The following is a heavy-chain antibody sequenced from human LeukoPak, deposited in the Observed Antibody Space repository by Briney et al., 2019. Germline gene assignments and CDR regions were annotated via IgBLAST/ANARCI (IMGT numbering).Heavy chain of an antibody. D-gene: IGHD3-10*01. V-gene: IGHV3-23*01. J-gene: IGHJ4*02. CDR3: AKGGTRGQYGYLFYFDD. CDR1: GFTFSNYA. Sequence: GGSLRLSCAASGFTFSNYAMNWVRRAPGKGLEWVSSITSGGGSTYYADSVKGRFTISGDNSKKTLYLQMNSLRAEDTAVYYCAKGGTRGQYGYLFYFDDWGQGTPVTVSS. CDR2: ITSGGGST.